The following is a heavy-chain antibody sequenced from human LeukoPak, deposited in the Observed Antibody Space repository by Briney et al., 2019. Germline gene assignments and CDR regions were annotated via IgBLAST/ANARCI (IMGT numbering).Heavy chain of an antibody. CDR3: ARDLSNTGGWYDY. D-gene: IGHD6-19*01. J-gene: IGHJ4*02. V-gene: IGHV1-2*02. CDR1: GYTFTGYY. Sequence: GASVKVTCKASGYTFTGYYMHWVRQAPGQGLEWMGWINPNSGGTNYAQKFQGRVTMTRDTSISTAYMELSRLRSDDTAVYYCARDLSNTGGWYDYWGQGTLVTVSS. CDR2: INPNSGGT.